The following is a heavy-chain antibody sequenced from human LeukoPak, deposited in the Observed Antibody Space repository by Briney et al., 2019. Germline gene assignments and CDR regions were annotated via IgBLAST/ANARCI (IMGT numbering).Heavy chain of an antibody. CDR3: ARLSAQNFDY. Sequence: SQTLSLTCAVSGGSISSGGYSWSWIRQPPGKGLEWIGYIYHSGSTYYNPSLKSRVTISVDTSKNQFSLKLSSVTAADTAVYYCARLSAQNFDYWGQGTLVTVSS. V-gene: IGHV4-30-2*01. J-gene: IGHJ4*02. CDR1: GGSISSGGYS. CDR2: IYHSGST.